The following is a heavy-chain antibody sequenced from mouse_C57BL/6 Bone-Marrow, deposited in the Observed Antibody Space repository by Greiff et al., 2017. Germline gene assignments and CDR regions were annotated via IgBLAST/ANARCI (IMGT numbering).Heavy chain of an antibody. CDR2: ISSGGSYT. Sequence: VQLQQSGGDLVKPGGSLKLSCAASGFTFSSYGMSWVRQTPDKRLEWVATISSGGSYTYYPDSVKGRFTISRDNAKNTLYLQMSSLKSEDTAMYYCARHTYWFAYGGQGTLVTVSA. CDR3: ARHTYWFAY. D-gene: IGHD5-1*01. CDR1: GFTFSSYG. J-gene: IGHJ3*01. V-gene: IGHV5-6*01.